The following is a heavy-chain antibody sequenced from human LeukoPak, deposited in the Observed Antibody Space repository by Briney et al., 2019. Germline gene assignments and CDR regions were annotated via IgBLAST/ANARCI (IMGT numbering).Heavy chain of an antibody. CDR1: GFTFSSNA. CDR2: ITYDGSNK. D-gene: IGHD4-17*01. J-gene: IGHJ4*02. CDR3: AEADYGDPVTVDY. V-gene: IGHV3-30-3*02. Sequence: GRSLRLSCAASGFTFSSNAMHWVRQAPGKGLEWVAVITYDGSNKYYADSVKGRFTISRDNSKNTLYLQMNSLRAEDTAVYYCAEADYGDPVTVDYWGQGTLVTVSS.